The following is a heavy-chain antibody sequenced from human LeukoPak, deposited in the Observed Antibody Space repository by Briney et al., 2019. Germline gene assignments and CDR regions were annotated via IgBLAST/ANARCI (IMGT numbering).Heavy chain of an antibody. Sequence: PGGSLRLSCAASGFTFRSYWMTWVRQAPGKGLEWVAHIKQDGSEKYYVDSLKGRFTVSRDNGKNSLYLQLNSLRAEDMAVYYCARAVNLGYWGQGTLVTVSS. J-gene: IGHJ4*02. V-gene: IGHV3-7*01. D-gene: IGHD3-16*01. CDR1: GFTFRSYW. CDR3: ARAVNLGY. CDR2: IKQDGSEK.